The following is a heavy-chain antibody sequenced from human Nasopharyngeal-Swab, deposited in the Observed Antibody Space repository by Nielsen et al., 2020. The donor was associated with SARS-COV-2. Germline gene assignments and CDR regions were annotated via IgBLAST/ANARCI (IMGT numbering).Heavy chain of an antibody. D-gene: IGHD3/OR15-3a*01. CDR2: IDPSDSYT. J-gene: IGHJ6*02. V-gene: IGHV5-10-1*01. CDR3: ARAGLPDTYYYYYGMDA. Sequence: GESLKISCKGSGYSFTSYWIGWVRQMPGKGLEWMGRIDPSDSYTNYSPSFQGHVTISADKSISTAYLQWSSLKASDTAMYYCARAGLPDTYYYYYGMDAWGQGTTVTVSS. CDR1: GYSFTSYW.